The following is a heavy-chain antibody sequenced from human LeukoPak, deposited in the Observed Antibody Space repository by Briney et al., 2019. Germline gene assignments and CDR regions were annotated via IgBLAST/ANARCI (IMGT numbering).Heavy chain of an antibody. Sequence: AGGSLRLSCAASGFTFSSYSMNWVRQAPGKGLEWVSSISSSSSYIYYADSVKGRFTISRDNAKNSLYLQMNSLRAEDTAAYYCARFRVSASYYYYMDVWGKGTTVTISS. V-gene: IGHV3-21*01. CDR2: ISSSSSYI. D-gene: IGHD3-10*01. J-gene: IGHJ6*03. CDR1: GFTFSSYS. CDR3: ARFRVSASYYYYMDV.